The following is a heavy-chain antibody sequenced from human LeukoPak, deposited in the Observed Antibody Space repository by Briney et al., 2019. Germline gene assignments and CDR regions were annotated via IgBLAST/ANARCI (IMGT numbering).Heavy chain of an antibody. CDR1: GGSFSGYY. CDR2: INHSGST. CDR3: ARGTRSRYCSGGSCYNY. J-gene: IGHJ4*02. Sequence: SETLSLTCAVYGGSFSGYYWSWIRQPPGKGLEWIGEINHSGSTNYNPSLKSRVTISVDTSKNQFSLKLSSVTAADTAVYYCARGTRSRYCSGGSCYNYWGQGTLVTVPS. V-gene: IGHV4-34*01. D-gene: IGHD2-15*01.